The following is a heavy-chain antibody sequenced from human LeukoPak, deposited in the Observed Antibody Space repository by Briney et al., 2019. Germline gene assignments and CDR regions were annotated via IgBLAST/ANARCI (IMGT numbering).Heavy chain of an antibody. J-gene: IGHJ5*02. CDR3: ARLQGGTYYYDSSGYLNWFDH. CDR1: GGSINSSSYY. V-gene: IGHV4-39*01. D-gene: IGHD3-22*01. Sequence: SETLSVTCTVSGGSINSSSYYWGWIRQPPEKGLECIGSIYYSGSTYYNPSLKSRVTISVDTSMNQFSLKLSSVTAADTAVYYCARLQGGTYYYDSSGYLNWFDHWGQGTLVTVSS. CDR2: IYYSGST.